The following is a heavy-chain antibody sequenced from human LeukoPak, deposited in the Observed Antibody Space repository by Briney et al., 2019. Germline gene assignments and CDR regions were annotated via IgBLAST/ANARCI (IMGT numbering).Heavy chain of an antibody. D-gene: IGHD3-22*01. V-gene: IGHV3-7*01. J-gene: IGHJ4*02. CDR1: GFTFSSYW. CDR2: IKQDGSEK. Sequence: GGSLRLSCAASGFTFSSYWMSWVRQAPGKGLEWVANIKQDGSEKYYVDSVKGRFTISRDNAKNSLYLQTNSLRAEDTAVYYCARDSAYYYDSSGYLPPDYWGQGTLVTVSS. CDR3: ARDSAYYYDSSGYLPPDY.